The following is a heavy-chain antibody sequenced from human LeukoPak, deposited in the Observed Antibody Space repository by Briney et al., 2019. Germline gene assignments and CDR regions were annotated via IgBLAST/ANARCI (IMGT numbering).Heavy chain of an antibody. J-gene: IGHJ4*02. CDR3: ARASVGATPAGLDY. Sequence: SETLSLTCAVYGGSFSGYYWSWIRQPPGKGLEWIGEINHSGSTNYNPSLKSRVTISVDTSKNQFSLKLSSVTAADTAVYYCARASVGATPAGLDYWGQGTLVTVSS. CDR2: INHSGST. V-gene: IGHV4-34*01. D-gene: IGHD1-26*01. CDR1: GGSFSGYY.